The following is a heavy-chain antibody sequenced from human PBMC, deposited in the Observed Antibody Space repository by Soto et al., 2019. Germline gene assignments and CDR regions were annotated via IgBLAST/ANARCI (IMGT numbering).Heavy chain of an antibody. CDR3: ARDVYGARGQTYDLFNWFDP. V-gene: IGHV3-30-3*01. Sequence: PGGSLRLSCAASGFTFSSYAMHWVRQAPGEGLEWVAVISYDGSNKYYADSVKGRFTISRDNSKNTLYLQMNSLRAEDTAVYYCARDVYGARGQTYDLFNWFDPWGQGTLVTVSS. CDR2: ISYDGSNK. J-gene: IGHJ5*02. D-gene: IGHD3-3*01. CDR1: GFTFSSYA.